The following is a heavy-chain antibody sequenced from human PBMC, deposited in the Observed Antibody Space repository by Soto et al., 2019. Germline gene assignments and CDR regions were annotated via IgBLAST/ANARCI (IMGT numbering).Heavy chain of an antibody. Sequence: QITLKESGPTLVKPTQTLTLTCTFSGFSLSTSGVGVGWIRQPPGKALEWLALIYWDDDKRYSPSLKSRLTITKDTSKNQGVLTITNMDPVDTATYYGAHSGYSSSWYGVLVDYWGQGTLVTVSS. CDR1: GFSLSTSGVG. CDR3: AHSGYSSSWYGVLVDY. V-gene: IGHV2-5*02. J-gene: IGHJ4*02. CDR2: IYWDDDK. D-gene: IGHD6-13*01.